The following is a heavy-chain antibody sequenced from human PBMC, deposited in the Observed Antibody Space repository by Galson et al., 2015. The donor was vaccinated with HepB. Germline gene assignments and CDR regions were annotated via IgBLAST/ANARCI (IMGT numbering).Heavy chain of an antibody. CDR2: TDWDDDK. D-gene: IGHD6-19*01. V-gene: IGHV2-70*11. J-gene: IGHJ4*02. Sequence: PALVKPTQTLTLTCTFSGFSLSTSGMCVSWIRQPPGKALEWLARTDWDDDKYYSTSLKTRLTISKDTSKYQVVLTMTNMDPVDTATYYCARMNSSGWYEYYFDYWGQGTLVTVSS. CDR1: GFSLSTSGMC. CDR3: ARMNSSGWYEYYFDY.